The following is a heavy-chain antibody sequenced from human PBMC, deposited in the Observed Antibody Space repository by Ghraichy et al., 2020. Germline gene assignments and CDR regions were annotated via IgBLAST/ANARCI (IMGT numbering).Heavy chain of an antibody. Sequence: SETLSLTCTVSGGSISSGDYYWSWIRQPPGKGLEWIGYIYYSGSTYYNPSLKSRVTISVDTSKNQFSLKLSSVTAADTAVYYCARDRVRFLEWLEDGMDVWGQGTTVTVSS. CDR1: GGSISSGDYY. V-gene: IGHV4-30-4*01. J-gene: IGHJ6*02. D-gene: IGHD3-3*01. CDR2: IYYSGST. CDR3: ARDRVRFLEWLEDGMDV.